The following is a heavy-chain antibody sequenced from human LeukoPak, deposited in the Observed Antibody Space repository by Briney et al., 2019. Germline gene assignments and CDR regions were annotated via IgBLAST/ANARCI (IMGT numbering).Heavy chain of an antibody. J-gene: IGHJ4*02. CDR1: GFTLSSYW. CDR2: INSDGSST. D-gene: IGHD5-18*01. Sequence: GGSLRLSCATSGFTLSSYWMHWVRQAPGKGLVWVSRINSDGSSTTYADSVKGRFTISRDNAKNSLYLQMNSLRAEDTAVYYCARTLEPGYSYGFDFDYWGQGTLVTVSS. CDR3: ARTLEPGYSYGFDFDY. V-gene: IGHV3-74*01.